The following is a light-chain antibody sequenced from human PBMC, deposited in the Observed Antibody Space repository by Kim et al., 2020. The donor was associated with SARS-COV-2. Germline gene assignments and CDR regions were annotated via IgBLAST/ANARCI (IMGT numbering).Light chain of an antibody. J-gene: IGKJ1*01. CDR2: GAS. V-gene: IGKV1-12*01. Sequence: SPSVGDRVTITCRASQDINGRLAWYQQRPGMVPKLLIDGASNLQSGVPSRFSGSGSGTDFTLTIWNLQPEDFATYYCQQANNFPWTFGQGTKLEI. CDR1: QDINGR. CDR3: QQANNFPWT.